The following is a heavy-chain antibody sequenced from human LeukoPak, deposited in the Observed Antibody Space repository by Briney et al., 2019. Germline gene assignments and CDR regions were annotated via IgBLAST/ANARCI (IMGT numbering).Heavy chain of an antibody. V-gene: IGHV4-59*08. Sequence: PSETLSLTCTVSGGSISSYYWSWIRQPPGKGLEWIGYIYYSGSTNYNPSLKSRVTISVDTSKNQFSLKLSSVIAADTAVYYCARNDCSGGTCYSSYWGQGTLVTVSS. CDR3: ARNDCSGGTCYSSY. J-gene: IGHJ4*02. D-gene: IGHD2-15*01. CDR2: IYYSGST. CDR1: GGSISSYY.